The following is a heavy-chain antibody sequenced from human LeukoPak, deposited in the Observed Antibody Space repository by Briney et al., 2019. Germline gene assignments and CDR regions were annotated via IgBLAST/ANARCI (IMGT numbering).Heavy chain of an antibody. CDR1: GYSFTSYW. Sequence: GESLKISCKGSGYSFTSYWISWVRQMPGKGLEWMGRIDPSDSYTNYSPSFQGHVTISADKSTSTAYLQWSSLKASDTAMYYCARIAAAGDYFDYWGQGTLVTVSS. CDR3: ARIAAAGDYFDY. CDR2: IDPSDSYT. D-gene: IGHD6-13*01. J-gene: IGHJ4*02. V-gene: IGHV5-10-1*01.